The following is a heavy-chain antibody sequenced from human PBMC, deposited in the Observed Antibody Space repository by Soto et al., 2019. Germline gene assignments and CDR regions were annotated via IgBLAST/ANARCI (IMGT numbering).Heavy chain of an antibody. CDR3: AKTRENYYGSSGYYPDAFDI. D-gene: IGHD3-22*01. J-gene: IGHJ3*02. Sequence: GGSLRLSCAASGFTFSSYGMHWVRQAPGKGLEWVAVISYDGSNKYYADSVKGRFTISRDNSKNTLYLQMNSLRAEDTAVYYCAKTRENYYGSSGYYPDAFDIWGQGTMVTVSS. CDR2: ISYDGSNK. V-gene: IGHV3-30*18. CDR1: GFTFSSYG.